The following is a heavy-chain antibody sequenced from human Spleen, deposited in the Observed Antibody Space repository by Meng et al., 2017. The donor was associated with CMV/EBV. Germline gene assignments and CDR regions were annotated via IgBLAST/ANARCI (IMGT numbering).Heavy chain of an antibody. V-gene: IGHV3-23*01. J-gene: IGHJ4*02. Sequence: GESLKISCAASGFTFSSYAMSWVRQAPGKGLEWVSAISGSGGSTYYADSVKGRFTISRDNSKNSLYLQMNSLRAEDTAVYYCARDSNLGYSSSCFDYWGQGTLVTVSS. CDR2: ISGSGGST. CDR1: GFTFSSYA. CDR3: ARDSNLGYSSSCFDY. D-gene: IGHD6-6*01.